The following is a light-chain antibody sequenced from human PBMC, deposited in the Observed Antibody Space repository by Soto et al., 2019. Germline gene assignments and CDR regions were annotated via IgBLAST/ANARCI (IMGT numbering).Light chain of an antibody. V-gene: IGKV1-9*01. J-gene: IGKJ1*01. CDR3: QQVNSYPRA. CDR2: AAS. Sequence: DIQLTQSPSFLSASVGDRVTITCRASQGISSYLAWYQQKPGKAPKLLIYAASTLQYGVPSRFSGSGSGTEFTLTIRSMQPEDFANYYCQQVNSYPRAFGQGTKVDIK. CDR1: QGISSY.